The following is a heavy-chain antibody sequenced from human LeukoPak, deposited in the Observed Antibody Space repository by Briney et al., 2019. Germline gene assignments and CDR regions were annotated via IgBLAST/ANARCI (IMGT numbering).Heavy chain of an antibody. D-gene: IGHD3-22*01. J-gene: IGHJ4*02. Sequence: SETLSLTCAVSGGSISTDKWWSWVRQPPGKGLEWIGSIYHSGSTYYNPSLKGRVTISVDTSKNQFSLKLSSVTAADTAVYYCALSSYYDSSGYYYDYWGQGTLVTVSS. CDR3: ALSSYYDSSGYYYDY. CDR2: IYHSGST. V-gene: IGHV4-4*02. CDR1: GGSISTDKW.